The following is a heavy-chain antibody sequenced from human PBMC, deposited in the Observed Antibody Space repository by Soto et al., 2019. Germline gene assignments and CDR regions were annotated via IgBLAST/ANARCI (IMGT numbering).Heavy chain of an antibody. V-gene: IGHV3-7*05. CDR2: IKLDGSKK. D-gene: IGHD2-15*01. J-gene: IGHJ4*02. Sequence: PGGSLRLSCAASGFTFSSYWMSWVRQAPGKGMEWVANIKLDGSKKDYVDSVKGRFSISRDNAKNSLFLQMNSLRAEDTAVYYCARSRGYWKNSGGYFDYWGQGTLVTVSS. CDR3: ARSRGYWKNSGGYFDY. CDR1: GFTFSSYW.